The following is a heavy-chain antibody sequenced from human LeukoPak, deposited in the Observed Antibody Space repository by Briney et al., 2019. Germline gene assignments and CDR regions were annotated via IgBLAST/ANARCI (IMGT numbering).Heavy chain of an antibody. D-gene: IGHD2-15*01. CDR1: GGSISSGGYY. CDR2: IYYSGST. Sequence: PSETLSLTCTVSGGSISSGGYYWSWIRQHPGKGLEWIGYIYYSGSTYYHPSLKSRVTISVDTSKNQFSLKLSSVTAADTAVYYCARDRVVAATLYYYGMDVWGKGTTVTVSS. V-gene: IGHV4-31*03. CDR3: ARDRVVAATLYYYGMDV. J-gene: IGHJ6*04.